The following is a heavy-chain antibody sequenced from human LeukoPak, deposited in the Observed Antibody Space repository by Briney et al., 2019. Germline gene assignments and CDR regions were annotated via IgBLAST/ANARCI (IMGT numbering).Heavy chain of an antibody. D-gene: IGHD1-26*01. J-gene: IGHJ4*02. CDR1: GGSISSYY. CDR3: ASGGSYRVDY. CDR2: IYYSGST. Sequence: SETLSLTCTVSGGSISSYYWSWIRQPPGKGLEWIGYIYYSGSTNYNPSLKSRVTISVDTSKNQFSLKLSSVTAADTAVYYCASGGSYRVDYWGQGTLVTVPS. V-gene: IGHV4-59*08.